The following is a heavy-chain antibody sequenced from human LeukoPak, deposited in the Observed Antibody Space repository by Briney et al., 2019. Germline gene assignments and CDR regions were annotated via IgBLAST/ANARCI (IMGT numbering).Heavy chain of an antibody. CDR3: ARHPPLYRYGGYPFNFDY. CDR1: GYGFTSYW. Sequence: GESLKISCKGSGYGFTSYWISWVRQMPGKGLEWMGRIDPSDSYTNYSPSFQGHVTISADKSISTAYLQWSSLKASDTAMYYCARHPPLYRYGGYPFNFDYWGQGTLVTVSS. J-gene: IGHJ4*02. CDR2: IDPSDSYT. D-gene: IGHD5-12*01. V-gene: IGHV5-10-1*01.